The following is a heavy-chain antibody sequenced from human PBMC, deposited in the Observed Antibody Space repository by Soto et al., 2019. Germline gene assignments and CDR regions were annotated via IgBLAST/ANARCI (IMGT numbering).Heavy chain of an antibody. D-gene: IGHD6-19*01. V-gene: IGHV3-30-3*01. CDR1: GFTFSSYA. J-gene: IGHJ4*02. CDR2: ISYDGSNK. CDR3: AGDTRARIAVAGRIDY. Sequence: GGSLRLSCAASGFTFSSYAMHWVRQAPGKGLEWVAVISYDGSNKYYADSVKGRFTISRDNSKNTLYLQMNSLRAEETAGYYCAGDTRARIAVAGRIDYWGQGTLVTVSS.